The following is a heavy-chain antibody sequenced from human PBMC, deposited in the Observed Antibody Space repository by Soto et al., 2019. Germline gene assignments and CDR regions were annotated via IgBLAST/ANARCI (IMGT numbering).Heavy chain of an antibody. V-gene: IGHV2-26*01. CDR2: IFSNDEK. J-gene: IGHJ5*02. Sequence: QVTLKESGPVVVKPTETLTLTCTVSGFSLSNARLGVTRIRQPPGKALEWRAHIFSNDEKSYSTSLSNTLTLSKDTYKSQVLLTMTAVDTVDSGTYYCALIDDCSRTGCYLASFDPWGQRTLVTVSS. D-gene: IGHD2-2*01. CDR1: GFSLSNARLG. CDR3: ALIDDCSRTGCYLASFDP.